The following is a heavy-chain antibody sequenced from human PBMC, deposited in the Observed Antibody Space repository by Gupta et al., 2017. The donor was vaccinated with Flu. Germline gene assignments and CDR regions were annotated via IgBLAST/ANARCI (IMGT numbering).Heavy chain of an antibody. CDR2: IWYDGSNK. D-gene: IGHD6-19*01. J-gene: IGHJ5*02. Sequence: QVQLVESGGGVVQPGRSLRLSCAASGFTFSSYGMHWVRQAPGKGLEWVAVIWYDGSNKYYADSVKGRFTISRDNSKNTLYLQMNSLRAEDTAVYYCARGGYSSASARDWFDPWGQGTLVTVSS. CDR3: ARGGYSSASARDWFDP. V-gene: IGHV3-33*01. CDR1: GFTFSSYG.